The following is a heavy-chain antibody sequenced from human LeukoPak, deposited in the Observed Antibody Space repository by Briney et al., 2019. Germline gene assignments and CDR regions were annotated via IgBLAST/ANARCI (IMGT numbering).Heavy chain of an antibody. Sequence: GGSLRLSCAASGFTFSSYAMHWVRQALGKGLEWVAVISYDGSNKYYADSVKGRFTISRDNSKNTLYLQMNSLRAEDTAVYYCARDVEVYADYYGMDVWGQGTTVTVSS. D-gene: IGHD2-8*02. CDR1: GFTFSSYA. J-gene: IGHJ6*02. V-gene: IGHV3-30-3*01. CDR2: ISYDGSNK. CDR3: ARDVEVYADYYGMDV.